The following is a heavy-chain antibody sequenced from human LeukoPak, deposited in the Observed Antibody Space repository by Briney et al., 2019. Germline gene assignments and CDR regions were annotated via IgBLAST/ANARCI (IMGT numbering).Heavy chain of an antibody. Sequence: PGGSLRLSCAASGITFSSYWMNWVRQAPGKGLVWVSRINSDGSSTSYADSVKGRFTISRDNAMNTLYLQMNSLRAEDTAVYYCAMVRGYYYHGLDVWGQGTTFTVSS. CDR3: AMVRGYYYHGLDV. CDR1: GITFSSYW. J-gene: IGHJ6*02. V-gene: IGHV3-74*01. D-gene: IGHD3-10*01. CDR2: INSDGSST.